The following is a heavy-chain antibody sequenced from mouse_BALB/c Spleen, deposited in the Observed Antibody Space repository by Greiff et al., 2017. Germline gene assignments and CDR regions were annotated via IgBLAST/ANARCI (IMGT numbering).Heavy chain of an antibody. D-gene: IGHD4-1*01. CDR1: GYTFTSYW. J-gene: IGHJ1*01. CDR3: ARDWDGRYFDV. Sequence: QVQLKQSGAELARPGASVKLSCKASGYTFTSYWMQWVKQRPGQGLEWIGAIYPGDGDTRYTQKFKGKATLTADKSSSTAYMQLSSLASEDSAVYYCARDWDGRYFDVWGAGTTVTVSS. CDR2: IYPGDGDT. V-gene: IGHV1-87*01.